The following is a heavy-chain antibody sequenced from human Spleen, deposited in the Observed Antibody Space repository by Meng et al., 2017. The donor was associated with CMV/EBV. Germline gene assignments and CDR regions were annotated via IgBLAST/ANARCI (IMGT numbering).Heavy chain of an antibody. CDR2: IYHSGGT. CDR3: ARDRGIHDYVDFD. J-gene: IGHJ4*02. Sequence: VSGGSISSLNWWSWVRQSPGKGLEWIGEIYHSGGTNYNPSLKSRVTISVDESKNQFSLKLSSVTAADTAVYYCARDRGIHDYVDFDWGQGTLVTVPQ. D-gene: IGHD4-17*01. CDR1: GGSISSLNW. V-gene: IGHV4-4*02.